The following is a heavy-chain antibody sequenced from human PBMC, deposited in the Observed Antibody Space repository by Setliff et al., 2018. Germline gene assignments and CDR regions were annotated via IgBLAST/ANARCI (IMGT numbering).Heavy chain of an antibody. CDR1: GYTFTSYA. V-gene: IGHV1-3*01. J-gene: IGHJ3*02. D-gene: IGHD1-26*01. CDR2: INAGNGNT. Sequence: ASVKVSCKASGYTFTSYAMHWVRQAPGQRLEWMGWINAGNGNTKYSQKFQGRVTITRDTSASTAYMELSSLRSEDTAVYYCARDVTVRVGATSAFDIWGQGTMVTVSS. CDR3: ARDVTVRVGATSAFDI.